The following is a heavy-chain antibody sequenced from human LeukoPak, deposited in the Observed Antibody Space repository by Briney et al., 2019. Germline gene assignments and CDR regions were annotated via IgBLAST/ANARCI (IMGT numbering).Heavy chain of an antibody. CDR2: IREDGGEK. V-gene: IGHV3-7*01. CDR1: GFTFSSYA. J-gene: IGHJ6*03. CDR3: ARDKAAAAGNMDV. D-gene: IGHD6-13*01. Sequence: GGSLRLSCAASGFTFSSYAMSWVRQAPGKGLEWVANIREDGGEKNYVDSVEGRFIISRDNAKNSLYLQMNSLRAEDTAVYYCARDKAAAAGNMDVWGKGTTVTVSS.